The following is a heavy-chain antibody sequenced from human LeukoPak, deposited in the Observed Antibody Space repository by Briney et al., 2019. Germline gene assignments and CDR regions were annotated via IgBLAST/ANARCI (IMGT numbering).Heavy chain of an antibody. CDR1: GGTFSGYA. CDR3: ARDVGGDSGYEPDY. J-gene: IGHJ4*02. D-gene: IGHD5-12*01. V-gene: IGHV1-46*01. CDR2: INPSGGST. Sequence: ASVKVSCKASGGTFSGYAISWVRQAPGQGLEWMGIINPSGGSTSYAQKFQGRVTMTRDMSTSTVYMELSSLRSEDTAVYYCARDVGGDSGYEPDYWGQGTLVTVSS.